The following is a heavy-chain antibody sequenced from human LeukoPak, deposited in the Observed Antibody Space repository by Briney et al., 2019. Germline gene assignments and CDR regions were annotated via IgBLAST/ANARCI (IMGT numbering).Heavy chain of an antibody. D-gene: IGHD1-26*01. V-gene: IGHV4-59*08. Sequence: PSETLSLTCIVSGGSINSHYWSWIRQPPGKGLEWIGDIHYTGTTKYNPSVKSRVTISIDTSKNQFSLELSSVTATDTAVYFCTTNRVGTYDRPFDIWGQGTMVTVSS. CDR2: IHYTGTT. CDR1: GGSINSHY. J-gene: IGHJ3*02. CDR3: TTNRVGTYDRPFDI.